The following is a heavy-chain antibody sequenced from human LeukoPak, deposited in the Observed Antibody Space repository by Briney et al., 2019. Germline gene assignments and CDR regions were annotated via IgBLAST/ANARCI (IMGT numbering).Heavy chain of an antibody. V-gene: IGHV3-48*03. CDR1: GFTFSSYE. CDR3: ARAAGYELFDY. CDR2: ISSSGSTI. Sequence: GGSLRLPCAASGFTFSSYEMNWVRQAPGKGLEWVSYISSSGSTIYYADSVKGRFTISRDNAKNSLYLQMNSLRAEDTAVYYCARAAGYELFDYWGQGTLVTVSS. D-gene: IGHD5-12*01. J-gene: IGHJ4*02.